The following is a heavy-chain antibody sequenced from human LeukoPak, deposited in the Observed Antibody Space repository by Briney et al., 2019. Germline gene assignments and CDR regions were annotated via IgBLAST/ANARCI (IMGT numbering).Heavy chain of an antibody. CDR2: IRQDGSEK. J-gene: IGHJ5*02. V-gene: IGHV3-7*01. Sequence: SGGSLRLSCAASGFTFSSYWMSWVRQAPGKGLEWVANIRQDGSEKYYVDSVKGRFTISRDNDKNSLYLQMNSLRAEDTVVYYCATTLYRSSTSCHPWFDPWGQGTMVTVSS. CDR1: GFTFSSYW. CDR3: ATTLYRSSTSCHPWFDP. D-gene: IGHD2-2*01.